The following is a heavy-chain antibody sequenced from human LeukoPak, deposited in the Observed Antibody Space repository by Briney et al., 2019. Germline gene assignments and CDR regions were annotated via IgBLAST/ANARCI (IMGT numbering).Heavy chain of an antibody. CDR1: GYTFTSYG. CDR3: ARSGAYYDSSGYSLIDY. Sequence: ASVKVSCKASGYTFTSYGISWVRQAPGQGLEWMGWISAYNGNTNYAQKLQGRVTMTTDTPTSTAYMELRSLRSDDTAVYYCARSGAYYDSSGYSLIDYWGQGTLVTVSS. V-gene: IGHV1-18*01. D-gene: IGHD3-22*01. J-gene: IGHJ4*02. CDR2: ISAYNGNT.